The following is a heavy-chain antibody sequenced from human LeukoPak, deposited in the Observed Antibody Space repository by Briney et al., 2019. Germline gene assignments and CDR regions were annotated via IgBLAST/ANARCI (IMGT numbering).Heavy chain of an antibody. D-gene: IGHD3-22*01. CDR2: IYTSGST. CDR3: ARASYDSSGYYYHYY. V-gene: IGHV4-4*07. CDR1: GGSISSYY. Sequence: PSETLSLTCTVSGGSISSYYWSWIRQPAGKGLEWIGRIYTSGSTNYNPSLKSRVTMSVDTSKNQFSPKLSSVTAADTAVYYCARASYDSSGYYYHYYWGQGTLVTVSS. J-gene: IGHJ4*02.